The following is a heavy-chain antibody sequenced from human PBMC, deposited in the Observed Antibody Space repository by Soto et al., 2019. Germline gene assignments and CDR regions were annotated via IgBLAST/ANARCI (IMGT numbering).Heavy chain of an antibody. J-gene: IGHJ3*02. CDR2: ISSSSSYT. CDR1: GFTFSDYY. D-gene: IGHD3-22*01. V-gene: IGHV3-11*06. CDR3: AREGYYYDSSGYPDAFDI. Sequence: PGGSLRLSCAASGFTFSDYYMSWIRQAPGKGLEWVSYISSSSSYTNYADSVKGRFTISRDNAKNSLYLQMNSLRAEDTAVYYCAREGYYYDSSGYPDAFDIWGQGTMVTVSS.